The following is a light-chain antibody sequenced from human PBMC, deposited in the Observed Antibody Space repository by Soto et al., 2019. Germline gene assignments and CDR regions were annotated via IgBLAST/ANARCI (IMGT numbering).Light chain of an antibody. J-gene: IGLJ1*01. CDR1: SSNIGSNT. V-gene: IGLV1-44*01. Sequence: VLTEPPSASGVHGHSVSISCSGSSSNIGSNTVNWYQQLPGTAPKLLIYSNNQRPSGVPDRFSGSKSGTSASLAISGLQSEDEADYYCAAWDDSLTGLYVFGTGTKVTVL. CDR3: AAWDDSLTGLYV. CDR2: SNN.